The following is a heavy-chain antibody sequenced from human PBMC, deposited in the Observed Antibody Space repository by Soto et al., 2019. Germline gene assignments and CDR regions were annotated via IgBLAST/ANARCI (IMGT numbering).Heavy chain of an antibody. V-gene: IGHV3-9*01. CDR1: GFNFNDYA. D-gene: IGHD5-12*01. CDR2: ISWESGSK. J-gene: IGHJ4*02. Sequence: EVQLVESGGGLVQPGRSLRLSCAASGFNFNDYAMHWVRQIAGKGLEWVSGISWESGSKGYADSVKGRFTISRDNAKNSLYLEMNSLSPEDTARYYCAQDHDADFGYDLVYFNYWGQGTLVTVSS. CDR3: AQDHDADFGYDLVYFNY.